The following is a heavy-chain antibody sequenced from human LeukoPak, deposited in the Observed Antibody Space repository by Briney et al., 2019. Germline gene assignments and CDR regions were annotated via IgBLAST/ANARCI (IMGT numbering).Heavy chain of an antibody. Sequence: PSETLSLTCTVSGGSISSYYWSWIRQPPGKGLEWIGYIYYSGSTNYNPSLKSRVTISVDTSKNQFSLKLSSMTAADTAVYYCARGYDSYDYWGQGTLVTVSS. D-gene: IGHD3-22*01. J-gene: IGHJ4*02. V-gene: IGHV4-59*01. CDR1: GGSISSYY. CDR2: IYYSGST. CDR3: ARGYDSYDY.